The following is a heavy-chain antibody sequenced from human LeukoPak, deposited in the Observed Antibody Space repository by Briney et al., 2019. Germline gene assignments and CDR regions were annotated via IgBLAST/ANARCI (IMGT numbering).Heavy chain of an antibody. D-gene: IGHD4-17*01. Sequence: PGGSLRLSCAASGFTFSSYWMSWVRQAPGKGLEWVANIKQDGSEKYYVDSVKGRFTISRDNAKNSLYMQRKRLRAEDTAVSYCARRPPVGYGDYTRGYYMDVWGKGTTVTISS. CDR1: GFTFSSYW. CDR3: ARRPPVGYGDYTRGYYMDV. V-gene: IGHV3-7*01. CDR2: IKQDGSEK. J-gene: IGHJ6*03.